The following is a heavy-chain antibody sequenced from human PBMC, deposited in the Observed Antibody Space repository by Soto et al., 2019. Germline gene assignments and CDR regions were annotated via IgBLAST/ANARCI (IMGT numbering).Heavy chain of an antibody. CDR1: GGSISSYY. J-gene: IGHJ6*02. Sequence: PSETLSLTCTVSGGSISSYYWSWIRQPAGKGLEWIGRIYTSGSTNHNPSLKSRVTMSVDTSKNQFSLKLSSVTAADTAVYYCARAGPLLEWLLVPWGMDVWGQGTTVTVSS. D-gene: IGHD3-3*01. V-gene: IGHV4-4*07. CDR2: IYTSGST. CDR3: ARAGPLLEWLLVPWGMDV.